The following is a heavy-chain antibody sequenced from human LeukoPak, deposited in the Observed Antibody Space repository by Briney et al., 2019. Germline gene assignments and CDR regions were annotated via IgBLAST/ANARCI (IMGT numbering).Heavy chain of an antibody. CDR2: INPSGGST. J-gene: IGHJ6*03. V-gene: IGHV1-46*01. CDR1: GYTFTSYY. Sequence: ASVKVSCKASGYTFTSYYMHWVRQAPGQGLEWMGIINPSGGSTSYAQKFQGRVTMTRDMSTSTVYMELSSLRSEDTAVYYCARESPYSSSPGDYYHYMDVWGKGTTVTVSS. CDR3: ARESPYSSSPGDYYHYMDV. D-gene: IGHD6-6*01.